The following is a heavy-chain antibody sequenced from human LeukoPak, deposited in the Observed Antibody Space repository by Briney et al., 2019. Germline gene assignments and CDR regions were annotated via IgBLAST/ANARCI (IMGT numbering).Heavy chain of an antibody. CDR2: MSDSGGNT. D-gene: IGHD2-15*01. J-gene: IGHJ3*02. Sequence: GGSLRLSCAASGFTFSRCAMSWVRQAPGKGLEGVSVMSDSGGNTYYADSVKGRFTTSRDNSKNTLYLQMNSLRAEDTAVYYCVKGASDGCYAPSHIWGQGTTVTVSS. CDR1: GFTFSRCA. V-gene: IGHV3-23*01. CDR3: VKGASDGCYAPSHI.